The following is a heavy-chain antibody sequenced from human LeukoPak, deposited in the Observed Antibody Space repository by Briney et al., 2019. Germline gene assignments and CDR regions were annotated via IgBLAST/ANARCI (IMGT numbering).Heavy chain of an antibody. CDR2: IYHSGFT. CDR3: AGKYYFDSSGYFYVDW. V-gene: IGHV4-38-2*02. D-gene: IGHD3-22*01. J-gene: IGHJ4*02. Sequence: SETLFLTCTVSGYSVSSGYYWGWIRQPPGKGLEWIGSIYHSGFTYYNPSLKSRVTISMDTSKNQFSLKLSSVTAADTAFYYCAGKYYFDSSGYFYVDWWGQGTLVTVSS. CDR1: GYSVSSGYY.